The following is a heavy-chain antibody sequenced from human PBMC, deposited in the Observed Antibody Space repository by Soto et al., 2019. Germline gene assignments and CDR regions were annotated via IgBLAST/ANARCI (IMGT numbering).Heavy chain of an antibody. CDR2: IYYSGST. CDR1: GGSISSGDYY. Sequence: SETLSLTCTVSGGSISSGDYYWSWIRQPPGKGLEWIGYIYYSGSTYYNPSLKSRVTISVDTSKNQFALKLSAVTAADTAVYYCARYSYYYDSSGYRPLDYWGQGTLVTVSS. V-gene: IGHV4-30-4*01. J-gene: IGHJ4*02. D-gene: IGHD3-22*01. CDR3: ARYSYYYDSSGYRPLDY.